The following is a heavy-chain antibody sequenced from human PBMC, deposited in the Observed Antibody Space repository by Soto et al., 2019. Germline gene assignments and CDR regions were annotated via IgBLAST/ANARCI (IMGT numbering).Heavy chain of an antibody. Sequence: GGSLRLSCAASGFTFSSYWMHWVRQAPGKGLVWVSRIKSDGSSTSYADSVKGRFTISRDNAKNTLFLQMNSLRAEDTAVYYCASGYYSYNLDYWGQGTLVNVS. J-gene: IGHJ4*02. D-gene: IGHD3-22*01. CDR2: IKSDGSST. V-gene: IGHV3-74*01. CDR3: ASGYYSYNLDY. CDR1: GFTFSSYW.